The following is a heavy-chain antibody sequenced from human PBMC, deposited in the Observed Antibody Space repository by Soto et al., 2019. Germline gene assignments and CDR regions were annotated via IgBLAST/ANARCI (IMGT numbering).Heavy chain of an antibody. V-gene: IGHV1-46*01. Sequence: ASVKVSCKASGYTFTSYYMHWVRQAPGQGLEWMGIINPSGGSTSYAQKFQGRVTMTRDTSTSTVYMELSSLRSEDTAVYCCARDRCSGGSFYSAWGYSYAPRGYYFDYWGQGTLVTVSS. CDR2: INPSGGST. D-gene: IGHD2-15*01. CDR1: GYTFTSYY. CDR3: ARDRCSGGSFYSAWGYSYAPRGYYFDY. J-gene: IGHJ4*02.